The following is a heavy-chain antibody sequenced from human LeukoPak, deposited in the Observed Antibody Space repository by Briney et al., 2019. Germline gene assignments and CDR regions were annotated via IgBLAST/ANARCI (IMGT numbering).Heavy chain of an antibody. J-gene: IGHJ4*02. CDR2: IKSKTDGGTT. V-gene: IGHV3-15*01. CDR1: GFSFTNAW. Sequence: GGSLRLSCVASGFSFTNAWMGWVRQAPGKGLEWVGRIKSKTDGGTTDYAAPVKGRFTISRDDSKNTLYLQMNSLKTEDTAVYYCTTVSSMATPYYFDYWGQGTLVTVSS. D-gene: IGHD5-12*01. CDR3: TTVSSMATPYYFDY.